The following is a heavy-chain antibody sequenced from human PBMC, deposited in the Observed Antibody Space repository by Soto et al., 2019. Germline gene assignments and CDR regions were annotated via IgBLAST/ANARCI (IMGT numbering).Heavy chain of an antibody. D-gene: IGHD3-10*01. CDR1: GGSISSYY. CDR2: IYYSGST. V-gene: IGHV4-59*08. J-gene: IGHJ3*01. CDR3: ARRFGDAFDF. Sequence: QVQLQESGPGLVKPSETLSLTCTVSGGSISSYYWSWIRQPPGKGLEWIGYIYYSGSTNYNPSLKSRVTISVDTSNNQFSLKLSSVTAADTAVYYCARRFGDAFDFWGQGTMVTVSS.